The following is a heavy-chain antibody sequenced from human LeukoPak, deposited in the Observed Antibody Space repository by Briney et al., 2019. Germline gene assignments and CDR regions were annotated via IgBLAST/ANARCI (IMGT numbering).Heavy chain of an antibody. CDR2: MNPNSGNT. CDR1: GYTFTSYD. V-gene: IGHV1-8*03. D-gene: IGHD3-10*01. CDR3: ARVRVRGGTKVFDP. Sequence: GASVKVSCKASGYTFTSYDINWVRQATGQGLEWMGWMNPNSGNTGYAQKFQGRVTITRNTSISTAYMELSSLRSEDTAVYYCARVRVRGGTKVFDPWGQGTLVTVSS. J-gene: IGHJ5*02.